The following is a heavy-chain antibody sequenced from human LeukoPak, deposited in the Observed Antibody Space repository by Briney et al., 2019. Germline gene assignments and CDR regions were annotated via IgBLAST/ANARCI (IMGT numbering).Heavy chain of an antibody. CDR3: ARVKGRWLQFIDY. D-gene: IGHD5-12*01. J-gene: IGHJ4*02. V-gene: IGHV3-72*01. Sequence: GGSLRLSCAASGFTFSDHHMDWVRQAPGKGLEWVGRTRNKANSYTTEYAASVKGRFTISRDDSKNSLYLQMNSLKTEDTAVYYCARVKGRWLQFIDYWGQGTLVTVSS. CDR1: GFTFSDHH. CDR2: TRNKANSYTT.